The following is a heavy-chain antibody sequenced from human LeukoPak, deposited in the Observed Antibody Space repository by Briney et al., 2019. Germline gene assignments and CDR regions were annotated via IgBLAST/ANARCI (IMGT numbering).Heavy chain of an antibody. D-gene: IGHD3-22*01. CDR1: GGTFSSYA. CDR3: ARSALSPRYYYGSSGSLGYFQH. V-gene: IGHV1-69*05. Sequence: GASVRVSCKASGGTFSSYAISWVRQAPGQGLEWMGRIIPIFGTANYAQKFQGRVTITTDESTSTAYMELSSLRSEDTAVYYCARSALSPRYYYGSSGSLGYFQHWGQGTLVTVSS. J-gene: IGHJ1*01. CDR2: IIPIFGTA.